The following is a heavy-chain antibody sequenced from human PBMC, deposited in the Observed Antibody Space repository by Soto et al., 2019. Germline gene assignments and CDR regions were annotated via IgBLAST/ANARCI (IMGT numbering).Heavy chain of an antibody. D-gene: IGHD2-21*02. CDR1: GGSINSDGYY. Sequence: QVELQESGPGLVKPSQTLSLTCTVSGGSINSDGYYWSWIRQHPGKGLEWIGYIYYSGSTFYSPSLRSRITISVDTSKNQFSLKLSSVTAADTAIYYCATAPPRGHGDCLNFDYWGQGILVTVAS. V-gene: IGHV4-31*03. CDR3: ATAPPRGHGDCLNFDY. J-gene: IGHJ4*02. CDR2: IYYSGST.